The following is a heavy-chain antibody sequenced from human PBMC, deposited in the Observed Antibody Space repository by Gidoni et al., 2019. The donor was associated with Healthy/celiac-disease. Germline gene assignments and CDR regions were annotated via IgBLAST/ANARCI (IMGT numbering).Heavy chain of an antibody. CDR3: ARVVMVASYYFDY. CDR1: GFTFSDYY. J-gene: IGHJ4*02. Sequence: QVQLLESGGGLVMPGGSLILSCAAFGFTFSDYYMSWIRQAPGKGLEWVSYISSSGSTIYYADSVKGRCTISRDNAKNELYLQMNSLRAEDTAVYYCARVVMVASYYFDYWGQGTLVTVSS. D-gene: IGHD3-16*01. V-gene: IGHV3-11*01. CDR2: ISSSGSTI.